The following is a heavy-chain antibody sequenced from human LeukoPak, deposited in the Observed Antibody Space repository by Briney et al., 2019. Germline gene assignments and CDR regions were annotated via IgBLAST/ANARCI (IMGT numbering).Heavy chain of an antibody. CDR1: GGSISSSSYY. Sequence: SETLSLTCTVSGGSISSSSYYWGWIRQPPGKGLEWIGSIYYSGSTYYNPSLKSRVTISVDTSKNQFSLKLSSVTAADTAVYYCARDRRLKVGATYYYYYYMDVWGKGTTVTISS. V-gene: IGHV4-39*02. CDR3: ARDRRLKVGATYYYYYYMDV. J-gene: IGHJ6*03. CDR2: IYYSGST. D-gene: IGHD1-26*01.